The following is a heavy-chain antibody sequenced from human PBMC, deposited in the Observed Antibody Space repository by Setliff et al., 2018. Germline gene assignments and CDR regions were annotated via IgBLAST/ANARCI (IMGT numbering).Heavy chain of an antibody. V-gene: IGHV4-38-2*02. CDR2: IFHTGST. D-gene: IGHD2-8*02. Sequence: ETLSLTCSISGFSITSGHYWAWIRQPPGKGLEWIGNIFHTGSTFYNSSLKSRVTISVDTSKNQFSLKLSSVTAADTALYYCTVYNTGSSKDHYWGQGTPVTVSS. J-gene: IGHJ4*02. CDR3: TVYNTGSSKDHY. CDR1: GFSITSGHY.